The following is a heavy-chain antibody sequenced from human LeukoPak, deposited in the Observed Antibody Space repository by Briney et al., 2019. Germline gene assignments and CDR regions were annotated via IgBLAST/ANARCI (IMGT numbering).Heavy chain of an antibody. D-gene: IGHD1-26*01. CDR2: LYSGGGK. Sequence: GGSLRLSCVASGFTVSRNHMTWVRQAPGKGLEWVSVLYSGGGKDYTESAKGRFTISRDNAKNSMYLQMNSLRAEDTAVYYCARDRIKSGSYYFDYWGQGTLVTVSS. CDR3: ARDRIKSGSYYFDY. V-gene: IGHV3-53*01. CDR1: GFTVSRNH. J-gene: IGHJ4*02.